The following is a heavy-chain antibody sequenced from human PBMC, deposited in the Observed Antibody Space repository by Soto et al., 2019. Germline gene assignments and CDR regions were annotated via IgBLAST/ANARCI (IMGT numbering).Heavy chain of an antibody. V-gene: IGHV4-59*01. Sequence: SETLSLTCTVSGGSISSYYWSWIRRPPGKGLEWIGYIYYSGSTNYNPSLKSRVTISVDTSKNQFSLKLSSVTAADTAVYYCARGYCTNGVCGYYYYYMDVWGKGTTVTVSS. CDR2: IYYSGST. CDR1: GGSISSYY. J-gene: IGHJ6*03. CDR3: ARGYCTNGVCGYYYYYMDV. D-gene: IGHD2-8*01.